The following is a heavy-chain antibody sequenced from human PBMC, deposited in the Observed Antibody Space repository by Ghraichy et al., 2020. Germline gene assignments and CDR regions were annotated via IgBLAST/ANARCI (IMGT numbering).Heavy chain of an antibody. CDR3: ARDGGNPWFDY. CDR2: IKEDGSEK. CDR1: GFTFSSYW. Sequence: GGSLRLSCAASGFTFSSYWMSWVRQAPGKGLEWVANIKEDGSEKYYVDSVRGRFTISRDNAKNSLYLQMNSLRAEDTAMYYCARDGGNPWFDYWGQGILVIVSS. D-gene: IGHD1-14*01. J-gene: IGHJ4*02. V-gene: IGHV3-7*01.